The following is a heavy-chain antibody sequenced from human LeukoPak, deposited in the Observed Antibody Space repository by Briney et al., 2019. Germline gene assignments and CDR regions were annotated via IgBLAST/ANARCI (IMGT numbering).Heavy chain of an antibody. V-gene: IGHV1-69*06. CDR3: ARDRGSSWFSGFDP. CDR1: GYTFTSYG. D-gene: IGHD6-13*01. Sequence: ASVKVSCKASGYTFTSYGISWVRQAPGQGLEWMGGIIPIFGTANYAQKFQGRVTITADKSTSTAYMELSSLRSEDTAVYYCARDRGSSWFSGFDPWGQGTLVTVSS. J-gene: IGHJ5*02. CDR2: IIPIFGTA.